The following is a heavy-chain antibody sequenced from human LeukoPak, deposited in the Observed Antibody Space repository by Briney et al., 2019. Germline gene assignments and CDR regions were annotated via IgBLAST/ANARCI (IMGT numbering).Heavy chain of an antibody. CDR1: GYTFTSYD. D-gene: IGHD3-3*01. V-gene: IGHV1-8*03. Sequence: ASVKVSCKASGYTFTSYDINWVRQATGQGLEWMGWMNPNSGNTGYAQKFQGRVTITRNTSISTAYMELSSLRSEDTAVYYCARGPNTYYDFWCGYYRGSYYYYYMDVWGKGTTVTVSS. J-gene: IGHJ6*03. CDR2: MNPNSGNT. CDR3: ARGPNTYYDFWCGYYRGSYYYYYMDV.